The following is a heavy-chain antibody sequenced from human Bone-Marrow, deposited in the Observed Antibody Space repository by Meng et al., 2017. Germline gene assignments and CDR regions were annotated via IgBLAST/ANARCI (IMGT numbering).Heavy chain of an antibody. CDR1: GFTFSGYA. CDR2: ISYDGSNT. Sequence: VSLVESWGGVGQPGMSLRLSCSASGFTFSGYAMHWVRQAPGKGLEWVAVISYDGSNTYYADSVKGRFTISRDNSKNTLYLQMNSLRAEDTAVYYCARDLIDYYDSSGLDYWGQGTLVTVSS. D-gene: IGHD3-22*01. V-gene: IGHV3-30-3*01. CDR3: ARDLIDYYDSSGLDY. J-gene: IGHJ4*02.